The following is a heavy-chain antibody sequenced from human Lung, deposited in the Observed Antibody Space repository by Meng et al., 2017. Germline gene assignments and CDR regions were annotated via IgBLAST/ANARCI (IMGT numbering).Heavy chain of an antibody. CDR2: ITGDGIST. Sequence: EVQLVECGGGLVHPGGSRRLSCATSVFTFRTHWMHWGSQAPGKGLEWVSRITGDGISTINADSVQGRFTMSKDNAKNTLSPQMNSLRAEDSAVYYCARRGVTTDAWGQGTLVTVSS. V-gene: IGHV3-74*01. CDR1: VFTFRTHW. D-gene: IGHD4-17*01. J-gene: IGHJ5*02. CDR3: ARRGVTTDA.